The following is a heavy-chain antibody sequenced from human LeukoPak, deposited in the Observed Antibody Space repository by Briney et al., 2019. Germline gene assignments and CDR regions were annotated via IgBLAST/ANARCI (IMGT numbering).Heavy chain of an antibody. D-gene: IGHD3-10*02. CDR2: NSSSGSTI. V-gene: IGHV3-48*03. CDR1: GFTFSSYE. Sequence: GGSLRLSCAASGFTFSSYEMNWVRQAPGKGLEWVSYNSSSGSTIYYADSVKGRFTISRDNAKNSLYLQMNSLRAEDTAVYYCAELGITMIGGVWGKGTTVTISS. J-gene: IGHJ6*04. CDR3: AELGITMIGGV.